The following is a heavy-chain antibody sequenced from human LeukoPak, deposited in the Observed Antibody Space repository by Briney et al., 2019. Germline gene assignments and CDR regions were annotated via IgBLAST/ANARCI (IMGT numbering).Heavy chain of an antibody. V-gene: IGHV3-30*04. CDR3: ARGAYSSSWLNFDY. CDR1: GFTFSSYA. Sequence: PGGSLRLSCAASGFTFSSYAMSWVRQAPGKGLEWVALISYDGSDKYYADSVKGRFTISRDNSKNTLYLQMNSLRAEDTAVYYCARGAYSSSWLNFDYWGQGTLVTVSS. D-gene: IGHD6-13*01. CDR2: ISYDGSDK. J-gene: IGHJ4*02.